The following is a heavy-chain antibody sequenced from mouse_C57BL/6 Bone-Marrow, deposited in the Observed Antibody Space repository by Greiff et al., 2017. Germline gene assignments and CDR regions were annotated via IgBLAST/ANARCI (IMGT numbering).Heavy chain of an antibody. CDR1: GYSITSGYY. J-gene: IGHJ2*01. CDR2: ISYDGSN. D-gene: IGHD2-4*01. V-gene: IGHV3-6*01. CDR3: ARSGYDYDGY. Sequence: EVQLQESGPGLVKPSQSLSLTCSVTGYSITSGYYWNWIRQFPGNKLEWMGYISYDGSNNYNPSLKNRISITRDTSKNQFFLKLNSVTTEDTATYYCARSGYDYDGYWGQGTTLTVSS.